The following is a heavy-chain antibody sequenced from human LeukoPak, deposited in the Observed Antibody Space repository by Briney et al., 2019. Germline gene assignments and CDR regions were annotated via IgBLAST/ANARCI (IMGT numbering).Heavy chain of an antibody. Sequence: RGPLTLSCAAYGFTFSSYWMQWVRQAPGLGLVWVSRINRDGSSTSYADSVKGLFTISRDNAKNTLYLQMNTVRAEDTAVYFCGREGATVLTQIVYWGQGSLVTVSS. CDR3: GREGATVLTQIVY. CDR2: INRDGSST. D-gene: IGHD4-23*01. CDR1: GFTFSSYW. J-gene: IGHJ4*02. V-gene: IGHV3-74*01.